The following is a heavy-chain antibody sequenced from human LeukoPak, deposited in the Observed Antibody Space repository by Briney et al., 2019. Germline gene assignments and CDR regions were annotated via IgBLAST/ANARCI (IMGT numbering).Heavy chain of an antibody. V-gene: IGHV3-74*01. Sequence: GGSLRLSCAASGFTFSSYWMHWVRQAPGKGLVWVSRINSDGSSTSYADSVKGRFTISRDNAKNTLYLQMNSLRAEDTAVYYCARLIYDSSAASDYWGQGTLVTVSS. D-gene: IGHD3-22*01. CDR1: GFTFSSYW. J-gene: IGHJ4*02. CDR2: INSDGSST. CDR3: ARLIYDSSAASDY.